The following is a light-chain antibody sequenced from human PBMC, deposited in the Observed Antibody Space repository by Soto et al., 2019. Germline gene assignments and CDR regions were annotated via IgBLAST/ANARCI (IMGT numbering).Light chain of an antibody. V-gene: IGKV3-20*01. CDR1: QSVSSSY. Sequence: DIVLTQSPGTLSLSPGERATLSCRASQSVSSSYLAWYQQKPGQAPRLLMYGTSSRATGIPDRFSGSGSGTDFTLTISRPEPEDFAVYYCQLDVSSLMYTFGQGTKLEIK. J-gene: IGKJ2*01. CDR2: GTS. CDR3: QLDVSSLMYT.